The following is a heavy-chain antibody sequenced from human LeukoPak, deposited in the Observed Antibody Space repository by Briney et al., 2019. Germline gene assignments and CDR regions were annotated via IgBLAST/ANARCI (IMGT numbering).Heavy chain of an antibody. CDR1: GYTFTGYY. CDR2: INPNSGGT. J-gene: IGHJ4*02. Sequence: ASVKVSCKASGYTFTGYYMHWVRQAPGQGLEWMGWINPNSGGTNYAQKFQGRVTMTRDTSISTAYMELSRLRSDDTAVYYCARETGYYDSSGYGYLGPYFDYWGQGTLVTVS. V-gene: IGHV1-2*02. D-gene: IGHD3-22*01. CDR3: ARETGYYDSSGYGYLGPYFDY.